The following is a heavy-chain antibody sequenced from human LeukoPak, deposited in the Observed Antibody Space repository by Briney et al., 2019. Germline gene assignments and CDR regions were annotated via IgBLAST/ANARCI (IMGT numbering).Heavy chain of an antibody. CDR3: ARVMRYYDSSGYYYWFDP. CDR1: GYTFTSYG. J-gene: IGHJ5*02. CDR2: ISAYNGNT. D-gene: IGHD3-22*01. Sequence: ASVKVSCKASGYTFTSYGISWVRQAPGQGLEWMGWISAYNGNTNYAQKLQGRDTMTTDTSTSTAYMELRSLRSDDTAVYYCARVMRYYDSSGYYYWFDPWGQGTLVTVSS. V-gene: IGHV1-18*01.